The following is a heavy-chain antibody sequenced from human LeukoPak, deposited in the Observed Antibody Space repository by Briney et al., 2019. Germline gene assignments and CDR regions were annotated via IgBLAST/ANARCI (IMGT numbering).Heavy chain of an antibody. CDR2: IRGSGDMA. J-gene: IGHJ4*02. V-gene: IGHV3-23*01. Sequence: PGGSLRLSCATSGFTFTNYAMSWVRQAPGTGLEWVSAIRGSGDMAYYADSVKGRFTVARDNPKTTLYLKMNSLRAEDTAVYYCARARGYSYANEFHLDYWGQGTLVTVSS. D-gene: IGHD5-18*01. CDR3: ARARGYSYANEFHLDY. CDR1: GFTFTNYA.